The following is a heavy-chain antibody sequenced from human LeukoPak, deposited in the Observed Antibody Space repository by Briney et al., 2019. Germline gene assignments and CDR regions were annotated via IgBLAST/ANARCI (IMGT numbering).Heavy chain of an antibody. D-gene: IGHD1-26*01. CDR1: GFTFSTYW. Sequence: GGSLRLSCAASGFTFSTYWMSWVRQAPGKGLEWVANIKQDGSEKYYVDSVKGRSTISRDNAKNLLYLQMDSLRDEDAAVYYCARGKIVGATLFDYWGQGTLVTVSS. CDR3: ARGKIVGATLFDY. CDR2: IKQDGSEK. V-gene: IGHV3-7*01. J-gene: IGHJ4*02.